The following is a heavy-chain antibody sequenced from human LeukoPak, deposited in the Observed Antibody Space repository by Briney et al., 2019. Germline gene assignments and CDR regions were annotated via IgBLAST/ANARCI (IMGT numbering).Heavy chain of an antibody. CDR2: IYYSGST. V-gene: IGHV4-39*01. D-gene: IGHD4-11*01. Sequence: SETLSLTCTVSGGSISSSSYYWGWIRQPPVKGLEWIGSIYYSGSTYYNPSLKSRVTISVDTSKNQFSLKLSSVTAADTAVYYCARRNGLQGLPFDYWGQGTLVTVSS. CDR1: GGSISSSSYY. J-gene: IGHJ4*02. CDR3: ARRNGLQGLPFDY.